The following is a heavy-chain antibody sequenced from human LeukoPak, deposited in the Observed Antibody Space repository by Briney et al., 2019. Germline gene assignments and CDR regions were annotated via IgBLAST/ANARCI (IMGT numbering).Heavy chain of an antibody. CDR3: AGYDFWSGYYFSY. D-gene: IGHD3-3*01. CDR1: GGSISSYY. CDR2: IYYSGST. V-gene: IGHV4-59*01. J-gene: IGHJ4*02. Sequence: SETLSLTCTVSGGSISSYYWRWIRQPPGKGLEWIGYIYYSGSTNYNPSLKSRVTISVDTSKNQFSLKLSSVTAADTAVYYCAGYDFWSGYYFSYWGQGTLVTVSS.